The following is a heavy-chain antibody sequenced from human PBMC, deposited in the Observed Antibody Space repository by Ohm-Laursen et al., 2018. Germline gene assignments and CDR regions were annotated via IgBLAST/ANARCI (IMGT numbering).Heavy chain of an antibody. CDR2: ISGSGAST. Sequence: GSLRLSCAASVITFSNYDMIWVRQTPRKGLEWVSEISGSGASTYYADSVKGRFTISRDNSKNTLYLHMNILRADDTAVYYCVRDGIAATGYGFDVWGQGTTVTVSS. CDR3: VRDGIAATGYGFDV. CDR1: VITFSNYD. V-gene: IGHV3-23*01. J-gene: IGHJ6*02. D-gene: IGHD6-13*01.